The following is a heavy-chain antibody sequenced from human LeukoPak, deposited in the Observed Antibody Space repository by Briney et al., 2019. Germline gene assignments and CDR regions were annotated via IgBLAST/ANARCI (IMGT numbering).Heavy chain of an antibody. CDR2: IGTAGDT. CDR1: GFTFSSYD. D-gene: IGHD3-22*01. CDR3: ARGTSRYYDSSGYYYSAGMGAFDI. Sequence: GGSLRLSCAASGFTFSSYDMHWVRQATGKGLEWVSAIGTAGDTYYPGSVKGRFTISRENAKNSLYLQMNSLRAGDTAVYYCARGTSRYYDSSGYYYSAGMGAFDIWGQGTMVTVSS. J-gene: IGHJ3*02. V-gene: IGHV3-13*01.